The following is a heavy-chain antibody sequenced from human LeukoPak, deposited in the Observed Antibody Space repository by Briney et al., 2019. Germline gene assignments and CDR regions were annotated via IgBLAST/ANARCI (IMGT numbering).Heavy chain of an antibody. CDR1: GGSISSSSYY. Sequence: SETLSLTCTVSGGSISSSSYYWGWIRQPPGKGLEWIGSIYYSGSTYYNPSLKSRVTISVDTSKNQFSLKLSSVTAADTAVYYCARRPESRSPFFDYWGQGTLVTVSS. CDR3: ARRPESRSPFFDY. CDR2: IYYSGST. V-gene: IGHV4-39*01. D-gene: IGHD6-6*01. J-gene: IGHJ4*02.